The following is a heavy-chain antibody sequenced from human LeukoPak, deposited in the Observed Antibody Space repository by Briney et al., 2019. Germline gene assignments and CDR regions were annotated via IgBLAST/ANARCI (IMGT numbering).Heavy chain of an antibody. Sequence: KSGGSLRLSCAASGFTFSSYSMNWVRQAPGKGLEWVSSISSSSSYIYYADSVKGRFTISRDNAKNSLYLQMNSLRAEDTAVYYCARSDSGSVPYYYYGMDVWGQGTTVTVSS. V-gene: IGHV3-21*01. D-gene: IGHD6-19*01. CDR2: ISSSSSYI. J-gene: IGHJ6*02. CDR3: ARSDSGSVPYYYYGMDV. CDR1: GFTFSSYS.